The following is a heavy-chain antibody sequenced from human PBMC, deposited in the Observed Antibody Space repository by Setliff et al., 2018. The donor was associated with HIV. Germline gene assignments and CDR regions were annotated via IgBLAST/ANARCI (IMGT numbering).Heavy chain of an antibody. CDR2: ISSSSSYI. Sequence: GGSLRLSCAASGFTFSSYSMNWVRQAPGKGLEWVSFISSSSSYIFYTDSVKGRFTISRDNAKNSLYLQMNSLRAEDTAVYYCARDGTRLLAAMDVWGKGTTVTVSS. CDR1: GFTFSSYS. J-gene: IGHJ6*03. CDR3: ARDGTRLLAAMDV. V-gene: IGHV3-21*01.